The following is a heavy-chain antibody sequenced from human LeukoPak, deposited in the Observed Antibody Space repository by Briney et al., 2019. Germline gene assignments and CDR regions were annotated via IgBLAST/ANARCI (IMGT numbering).Heavy chain of an antibody. Sequence: SETLSLTCTVSGGSISSSSYYWGWIRQPPGKGLEWSGSIYYSGSTYYNPSLKSRVTISVDTSKNQFSLKLSSVTAADTAVYYCAKGGIAVGIDYWGQGTLVTVSS. D-gene: IGHD6-19*01. CDR3: AKGGIAVGIDY. CDR2: IYYSGST. V-gene: IGHV4-39*07. CDR1: GGSISSSSYY. J-gene: IGHJ4*02.